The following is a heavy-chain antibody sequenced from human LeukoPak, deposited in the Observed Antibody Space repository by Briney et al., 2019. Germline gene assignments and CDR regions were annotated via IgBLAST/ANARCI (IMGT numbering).Heavy chain of an antibody. CDR1: GYSISSGYY. J-gene: IGHJ3*02. D-gene: IGHD2-2*01. V-gene: IGHV4-38-2*01. CDR2: IYHSGVT. Sequence: SETLSLTCAVSGYSISSGYYWGWIRQPPGKGLEWIGSIYHSGVTYYTPSLKSRVTISVDTSKNQFSLKLSSVAAADTAVYYCARLEDCSSTSCYPYAFDIWGQGTMVTVSS. CDR3: ARLEDCSSTSCYPYAFDI.